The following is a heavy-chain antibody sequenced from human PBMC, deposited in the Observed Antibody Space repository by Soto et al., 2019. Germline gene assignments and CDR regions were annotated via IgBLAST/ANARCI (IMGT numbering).Heavy chain of an antibody. CDR2: IHHDGST. CDR3: ATYDVGTIIQDY. V-gene: IGHV4-34*01. Sequence: SETLSLTCAISGGSSSSHSKSWVRQPPGKGLEWIGEIHHDGSTNYNPSLKSRVTISGDTSKNHFSLELSSVAAADTAVYYCATYDVGTIIQDYWGQGTLVTVSS. CDR1: GGSSSSHS. D-gene: IGHD2-21*02. J-gene: IGHJ4*02.